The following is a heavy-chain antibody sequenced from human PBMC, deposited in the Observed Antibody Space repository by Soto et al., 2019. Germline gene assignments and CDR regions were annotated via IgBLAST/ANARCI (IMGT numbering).Heavy chain of an antibody. CDR1: GYTFTGYY. CDR2: INPNSGAT. Sequence: ASVKVSCKASGYTFTGYYMHWVRQAPGQGLEWMGWINPNSGATKYAQKFQGRVTMTRDTSINTAHMELSSLRSDDTAGYYCASGGGTTLAPLICGQGYLVTVSS. V-gene: IGHV1-2*02. D-gene: IGHD1-1*01. J-gene: IGHJ4*02. CDR3: ASGGGTTLAPLI.